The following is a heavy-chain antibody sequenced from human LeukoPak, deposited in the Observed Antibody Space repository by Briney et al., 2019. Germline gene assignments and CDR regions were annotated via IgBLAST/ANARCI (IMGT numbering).Heavy chain of an antibody. CDR1: GFTFSNYG. V-gene: IGHV3-33*01. Sequence: PGRSLRLTCAASGFTFSNYGMHWLRQAPAKGLQWVAVIWYDGSNEYYTGSVKGRFTTSRDNAHNTLYLQMNSLRAEDTAVYYCARGSQSTWGFFAYWGQGTRVTVSS. CDR3: ARGSQSTWGFFAY. CDR2: IWYDGSNE. D-gene: IGHD1-1*01. J-gene: IGHJ4*02.